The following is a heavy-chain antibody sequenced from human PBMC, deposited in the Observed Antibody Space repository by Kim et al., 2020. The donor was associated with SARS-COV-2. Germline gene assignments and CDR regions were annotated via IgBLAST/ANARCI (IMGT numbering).Heavy chain of an antibody. CDR1: GFSFSTYW. V-gene: IGHV3-74*03. J-gene: IGHJ4*02. Sequence: GGSLRLSCAASGFSFSTYWMHWVRQGPGKGLVWVSHIKSDGTDRKYLDSVKGRFTVSRDNAKNTLSQQMNSLRVEDTAIYYCVRGAPLGSFWGQGIMVTVSS. CDR3: VRGAPLGSF. CDR2: IKSDGTDR. D-gene: IGHD7-27*01.